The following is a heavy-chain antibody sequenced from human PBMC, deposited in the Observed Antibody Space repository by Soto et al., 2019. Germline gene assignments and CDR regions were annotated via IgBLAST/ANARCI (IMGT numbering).Heavy chain of an antibody. D-gene: IGHD3-22*01. Sequence: PGGSLRLSCAASGFTLSSYWMHWVRQAPGKGLVWVSRINSDGSSTSYADSVKGRFTISRDNAKNTLYLQMNSLRAEDTAVYYCARDPGTGYYDSSGCYYDWGQGTLVTVSS. J-gene: IGHJ4*02. CDR1: GFTLSSYW. CDR3: ARDPGTGYYDSSGCYYD. CDR2: INSDGSST. V-gene: IGHV3-74*01.